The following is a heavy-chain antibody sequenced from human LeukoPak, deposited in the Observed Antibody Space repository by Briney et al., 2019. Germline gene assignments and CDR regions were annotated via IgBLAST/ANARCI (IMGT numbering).Heavy chain of an antibody. J-gene: IGHJ6*03. D-gene: IGHD5-24*01. CDR1: GFTFDDYA. Sequence: GGSLRLSCAASGFTFDDYAMHWVRQAPGKGLEWVSGISWNSGSIGYADSVEGQFTISRDNAKNSLYLQMNSLRVEDTAVYYARDATTELGTVYMDVWGKGTTVTISS. V-gene: IGHV3-9*01. CDR3: RDATTELGTVYMDV. CDR2: ISWNSGSI.